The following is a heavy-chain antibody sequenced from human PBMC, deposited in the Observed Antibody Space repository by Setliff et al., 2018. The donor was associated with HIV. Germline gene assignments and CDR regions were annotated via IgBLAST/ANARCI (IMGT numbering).Heavy chain of an antibody. J-gene: IGHJ3*01. D-gene: IGHD1-1*01. CDR2: ISAYNGNT. V-gene: IGHV1-18*01. CDR1: GYTLTEVS. Sequence: ASVKVSCKISGYTLTEVSMHWVRQAPGKGLEWMGWISAYNGNTNYAQKFQGRVTMTTDTSTSTAYMELRSLRSDDTAVYYCARNKLSDAFDVWGPGTVVTVSS. CDR3: ARNKLSDAFDV.